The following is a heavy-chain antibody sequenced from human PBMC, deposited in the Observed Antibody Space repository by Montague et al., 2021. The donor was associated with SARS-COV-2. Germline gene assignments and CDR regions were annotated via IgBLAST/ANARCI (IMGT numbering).Heavy chain of an antibody. CDR1: GFTFSDYW. J-gene: IGHJ6*02. Sequence: SLRLSCAASGFTFSDYWINWVRQAPGKGLEWVANIVEDGSERYDVDSVKGRFTISRDNAKNSLDLQMDSLRDEDTAVYYCARSRSGWYHSYNALDVWGQGTTVIVSS. CDR2: IVEDGSER. CDR3: ARSRSGWYHSYNALDV. D-gene: IGHD6-19*01. V-gene: IGHV3-7*03.